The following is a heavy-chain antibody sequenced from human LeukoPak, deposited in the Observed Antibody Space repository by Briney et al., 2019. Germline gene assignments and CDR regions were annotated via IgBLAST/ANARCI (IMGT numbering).Heavy chain of an antibody. D-gene: IGHD6-6*01. Sequence: PGRSLRLSCAASGFTFSSYGMHWVRQAPGKGLEWVAVISYDGSNKGYADSVKGRFTLSRDNSKNTLYLHMNSLRAEDTAVYYCARATKFMGYQYSYFDYWGQGTLVTVSS. V-gene: IGHV3-30*03. CDR3: ARATKFMGYQYSYFDY. CDR1: GFTFSSYG. J-gene: IGHJ4*02. CDR2: ISYDGSNK.